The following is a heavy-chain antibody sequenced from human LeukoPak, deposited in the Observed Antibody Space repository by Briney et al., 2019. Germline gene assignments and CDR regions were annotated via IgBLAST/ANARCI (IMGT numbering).Heavy chain of an antibody. CDR3: AGGARASYYNWFDP. V-gene: IGHV4-34*01. Sequence: PSETLSLMCGFWVGSFHGYLWNGIPRPPGKALEGLRELNLSGSANYHPSLTSRVTISVDTSKNQVPLSMSAVTAGDTAVYFCAGGARASYYNWFDPWGKENLVTVSS. J-gene: IGHJ5*02. D-gene: IGHD3-10*01. CDR2: LNLSGSA. CDR1: VGSFHGYL.